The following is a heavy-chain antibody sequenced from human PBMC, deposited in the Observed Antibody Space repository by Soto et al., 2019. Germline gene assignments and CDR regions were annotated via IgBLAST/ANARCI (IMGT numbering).Heavy chain of an antibody. CDR1: GFTFSSYA. V-gene: IGHV3-23*01. Sequence: EVQLLESGGGLVQPGGSLRLSCAASGFTFSSYAMSWVRQAPGKGLEWVSAISGSGGSTYYADSVKGRFTISRDNSKNTRSLQMNSLRAEDTAVYYCLAQWLGSPSWGQGTLVTVSS. CDR3: LAQWLGSPS. D-gene: IGHD6-19*01. CDR2: ISGSGGST. J-gene: IGHJ1*01.